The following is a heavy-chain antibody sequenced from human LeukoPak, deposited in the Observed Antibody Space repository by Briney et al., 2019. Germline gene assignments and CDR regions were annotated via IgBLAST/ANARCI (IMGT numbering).Heavy chain of an antibody. CDR2: ITGSDGSS. CDR3: AKWGDYDILTGYYVPDY. V-gene: IGHV3-23*01. D-gene: IGHD3-9*01. CDR1: GFTFTNYA. J-gene: IGHJ4*02. Sequence: GTSLRLSCVASGFTFTNYAMSWVRQAPGKGLEWVSAITGSDGSSYYADSVKGRFTISRDNSKNTLYLQVNSLGAEDTAVYYCAKWGDYDILTGYYVPDYWGQGTLVTVSS.